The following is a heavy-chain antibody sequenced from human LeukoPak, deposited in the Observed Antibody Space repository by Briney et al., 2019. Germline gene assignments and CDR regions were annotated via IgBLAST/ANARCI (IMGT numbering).Heavy chain of an antibody. J-gene: IGHJ3*02. V-gene: IGHV3-33*01. CDR3: ARDSDIVVVPAAMHGAFDI. CDR1: GFTFSSYG. CDR2: IWYDGSNK. Sequence: GGSLRLSCAASGFTFSSYGMHWVRQAPGKGLERVAVIWYDGSNKYYADSVKGRFTISRDNSKNTLYLQMNSLRAEDTAVYYCARDSDIVVVPAAMHGAFDIWGQGTMVTVSS. D-gene: IGHD2-2*01.